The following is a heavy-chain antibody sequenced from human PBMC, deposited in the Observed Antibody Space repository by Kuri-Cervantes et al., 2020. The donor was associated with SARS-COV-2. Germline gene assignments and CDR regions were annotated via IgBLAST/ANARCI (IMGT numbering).Heavy chain of an antibody. J-gene: IGHJ4*02. CDR1: GGSISSSSYY. CDR2: IYYSGST. D-gene: IGHD3-16*01. V-gene: IGHV4-39*01. CDR3: ARGVPVRGSIPVGAGTFDY. Sequence: SETLSLTCTVSGGSISSSSYYWGWIRQPPGKGLEWIGSIYYSGSTYYNPSLKSRVTISVDTSKNQFSLKLSSVTAADTAVYYCARGVPVRGSIPVGAGTFDYWGQGTLVTVSS.